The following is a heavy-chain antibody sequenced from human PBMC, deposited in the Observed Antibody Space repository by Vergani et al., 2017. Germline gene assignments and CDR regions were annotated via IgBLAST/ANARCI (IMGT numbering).Heavy chain of an antibody. D-gene: IGHD3-16*01. V-gene: IGHV4-39*01. CDR1: HDSVSNTFYY. CDR2: IYYTGSA. CDR3: ARHDSGHYDASYYGLDV. Sequence: QVQLQESGPGLVKPSETLSLTCTVSHDSVSNTFYYWGWIRQTPGKGLEWIGSIYYTGSAYYNPSLKSRVSISVDASKNQFSLKLSSVTAADSAVYYCARHDSGHYDASYYGLDVWGQGTTVTVSS. J-gene: IGHJ6*02.